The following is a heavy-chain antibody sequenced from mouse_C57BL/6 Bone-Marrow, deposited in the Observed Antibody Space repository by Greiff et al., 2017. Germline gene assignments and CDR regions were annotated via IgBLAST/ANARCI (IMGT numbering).Heavy chain of an antibody. CDR3: TTLDGYYVAWFAY. CDR2: IDPENGDT. CDR1: GFNIKDDY. Sequence: EVQLQQSGAELVRPGASVKLSCTASGFNIKDDYMHWVKQRPEQGLEWIGWIDPENGDTEYASKFQGKATITADTSSNTAYLQLSSLTSEDTAVYYCTTLDGYYVAWFAYGGKGTLVTVSA. D-gene: IGHD2-3*01. V-gene: IGHV14-4*01. J-gene: IGHJ3*01.